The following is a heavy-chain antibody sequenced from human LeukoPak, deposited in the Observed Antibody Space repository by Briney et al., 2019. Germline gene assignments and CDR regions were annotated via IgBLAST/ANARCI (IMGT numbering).Heavy chain of an antibody. CDR1: GGSISGYY. Sequence: KPSETLSLTCTVSGGSISGYYWSWIRQSPGKGLVWIGYMYYSGSTNYNPSLKSRVTMSVDMSKNQFSLKLSSVTAADTALYYCARHFTYYYDSSGYPRDAFDIWAKGQWSPSLQ. V-gene: IGHV4-59*08. J-gene: IGHJ3*02. D-gene: IGHD3-22*01. CDR3: ARHFTYYYDSSGYPRDAFDI. CDR2: MYYSGST.